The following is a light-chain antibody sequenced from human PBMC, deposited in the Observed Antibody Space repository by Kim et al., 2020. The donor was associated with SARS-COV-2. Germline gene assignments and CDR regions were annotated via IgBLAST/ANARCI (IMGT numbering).Light chain of an antibody. J-gene: IGLJ3*02. CDR2: EDT. V-gene: IGLV3-25*03. CDR3: QSADSSDTFWV. Sequence: SYELTQPPSVSVSPGQTARITCSGDALPKQYAYWFQQKPGQAPVVVIYEDTERPSGTPERFSGSTSGTTVTLTISGVQAEDEADYYCQSADSSDTFWVFGGGTQLTVL. CDR1: ALPKQY.